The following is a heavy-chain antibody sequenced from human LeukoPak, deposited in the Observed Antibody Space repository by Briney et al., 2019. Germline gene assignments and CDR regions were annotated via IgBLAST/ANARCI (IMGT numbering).Heavy chain of an antibody. CDR1: GFTFSSYA. CDR3: VRDNVAVTATLDY. Sequence: GGSLRLSCAASGFTFSSYAMHWVRQAPGKGLEWVSHISTSGSTIYYAGSVKGRFTISRDNAKNSLYLQMNSLRAEDTAVYYCVRDNVAVTATLDYWGQGTLVTVSS. CDR2: ISTSGSTI. V-gene: IGHV3-48*03. D-gene: IGHD2-21*02. J-gene: IGHJ4*02.